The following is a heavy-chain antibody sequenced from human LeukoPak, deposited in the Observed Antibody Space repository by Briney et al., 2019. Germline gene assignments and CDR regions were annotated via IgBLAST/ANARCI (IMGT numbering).Heavy chain of an antibody. CDR2: INHSGNT. Sequence: SETLSLTCAVYGGSFSGYYWSWIRQPPEKGLEWIGEINHSGNTNYDPSLKSRATISVDTFKNQFSLNLNSVTAADTAVYYCARAVRLPLGDLSLYNYWGQGTLVTVSS. CDR1: GGSFSGYY. D-gene: IGHD3-16*02. V-gene: IGHV4-34*01. CDR3: ARAVRLPLGDLSLYNY. J-gene: IGHJ4*02.